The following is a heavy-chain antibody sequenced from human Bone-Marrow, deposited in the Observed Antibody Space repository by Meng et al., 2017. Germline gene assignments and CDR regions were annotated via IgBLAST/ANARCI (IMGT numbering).Heavy chain of an antibody. CDR2: IYHDGST. Sequence: QVVPQEWGAGLLKPPGTLSLTCGVSGAYISSSHWWGWVRQPPGKGLEWIGEIYHDGSTNYTPSLKSRVTISVDKSKNQFSLKLSSVTAADTAVYYCARAAYDIWSGYAPWGQGSLVTVSS. CDR1: GAYISSSHW. J-gene: IGHJ5*02. V-gene: IGHV4-4*03. CDR3: ARAAYDIWSGYAP. D-gene: IGHD3-3*01.